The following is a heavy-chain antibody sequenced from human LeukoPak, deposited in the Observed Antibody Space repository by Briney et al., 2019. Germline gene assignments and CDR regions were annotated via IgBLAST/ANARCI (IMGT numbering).Heavy chain of an antibody. D-gene: IGHD3-22*01. CDR1: GYTFTDSY. J-gene: IGHJ6*03. V-gene: IGHV1-2*02. CDR3: ASDYLDSGGLGYHYYYMDV. Sequence: AASVKVSCKASGYTFTDSYIHWVRQAPGQGLEWMGWINPKSGDTKYAEKFQGRVTVTRDTSITTAYMELSRLRSDDTAVYYCASDYLDSGGLGYHYYYMDVWGKGTTVIVSS. CDR2: INPKSGDT.